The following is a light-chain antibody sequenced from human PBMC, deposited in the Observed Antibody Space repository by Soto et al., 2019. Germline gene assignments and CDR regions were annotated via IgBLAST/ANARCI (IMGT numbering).Light chain of an antibody. J-gene: IGLJ3*02. Sequence: QSVLTQPPSASETLGQRVTISCSGSNSNIGTNPINWYQQVPGTAPQLLIYSSDQRPSGVSDRFSGSRSGTSASLAISGLQYEDEADYYCAAWDDSLNGVVFGGGTQLTVL. CDR3: AAWDDSLNGVV. V-gene: IGLV1-44*01. CDR2: SSD. CDR1: NSNIGTNP.